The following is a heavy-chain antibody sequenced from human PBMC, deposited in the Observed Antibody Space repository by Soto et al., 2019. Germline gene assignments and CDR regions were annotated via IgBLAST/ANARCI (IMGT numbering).Heavy chain of an antibody. CDR3: ARGDATKIVVTTYYAMDV. CDR1: GGSLSNYG. CDR2: IIPVFGTP. Sequence: QVQLVQSGAEVKKPGSSVKVSCKASGGSLSNYGISWVRQAPGQRLEWMGAIIPVFGTPNYAQKFQDRVTMTADESTTTGYMEVRSLTSEDPAVYYCARGDATKIVVTTYYAMDVWGQGTTVTVSS. V-gene: IGHV1-69*12. D-gene: IGHD3-22*01. J-gene: IGHJ6*02.